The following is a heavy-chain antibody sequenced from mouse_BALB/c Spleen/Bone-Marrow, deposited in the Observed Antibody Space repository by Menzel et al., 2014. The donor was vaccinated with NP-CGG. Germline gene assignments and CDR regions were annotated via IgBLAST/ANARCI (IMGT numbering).Heavy chain of an antibody. CDR2: INSNGGST. V-gene: IGHV5-6-3*01. CDR1: GFTFSSYG. J-gene: IGHJ2*01. Sequence: VQLKESGGGLVQPGGSLKLSCAASGFTFSSYGMSWVRQTPDKRLELVATINSNGGSTYYPDSVKGRFTISRDNAKNTLYLQMSSLRSEDTAMCYCARDYYGSSDYWGQGTTLTVSS. D-gene: IGHD1-1*01. CDR3: ARDYYGSSDY.